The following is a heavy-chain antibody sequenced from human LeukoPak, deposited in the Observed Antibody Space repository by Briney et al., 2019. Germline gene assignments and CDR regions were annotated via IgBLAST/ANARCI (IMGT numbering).Heavy chain of an antibody. CDR1: GFTLCIFC. CDR3: ARAQYGDYGEFDP. D-gene: IGHD4-17*01. V-gene: IGHV3-74*01. CDR2: INSDGSST. Sequence: GGSLRLFCAASGFTLCIFCMHGVRNAPGGGVVWLSRINSDGSSTSYADSVKGRFTISRDNAKNTLYLQMNSLRAEDTAVYYCARAQYGDYGEFDPWGQGTLVTVSS. J-gene: IGHJ5*02.